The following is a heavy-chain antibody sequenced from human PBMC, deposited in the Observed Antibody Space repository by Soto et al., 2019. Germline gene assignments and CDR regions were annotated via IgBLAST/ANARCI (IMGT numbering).Heavy chain of an antibody. Sequence: SETLSLTCTVSGGSISSGDYYWSWIRQPPGKGLEWIGYIYYSGSTYYNPSLKSRVTISVDTSKNQFSLKLSSVTAADTAVYYCAREADPYNWNRSVDYCGQGTLVTVSS. CDR1: GGSISSGDYY. D-gene: IGHD1-20*01. CDR3: AREADPYNWNRSVDY. V-gene: IGHV4-30-4*01. CDR2: IYYSGST. J-gene: IGHJ4*02.